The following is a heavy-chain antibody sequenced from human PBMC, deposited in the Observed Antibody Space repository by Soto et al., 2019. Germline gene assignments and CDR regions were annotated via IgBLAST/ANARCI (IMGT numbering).Heavy chain of an antibody. J-gene: IGHJ6*03. CDR3: ARDRGISNCSSTSCYGHYYYYMDV. CDR2: MNPNSGNT. Sequence: ASVKVSCKASGYTFTSYDINWVRQATGQGLEWMGWMNPNSGNTGYAQKFQGRVTMTRDTSTSTAYMELSSLRSEDTAVYYCARDRGISNCSSTSCYGHYYYYMDVWGKGTTVTVSS. V-gene: IGHV1-8*01. CDR1: GYTFTSYD. D-gene: IGHD2-2*01.